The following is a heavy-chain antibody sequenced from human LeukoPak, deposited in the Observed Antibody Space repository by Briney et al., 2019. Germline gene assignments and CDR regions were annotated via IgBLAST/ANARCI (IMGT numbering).Heavy chain of an antibody. CDR2: IYYSGST. D-gene: IGHD2-2*01. CDR3: ATRRYCSSTSCYYWFDP. V-gene: IGHV4-30-4*08. J-gene: IGHJ5*02. Sequence: SQTLSLTCTVSGGSISSGDYYWSWIRQPPGKGLEWIGHIYYSGSTYYNPSIKSRVTISVDTSKNQFSLKLSSVTAADTAVYYCATRRYCSSTSCYYWFDPWGQGTLVTVSS. CDR1: GGSISSGDYY.